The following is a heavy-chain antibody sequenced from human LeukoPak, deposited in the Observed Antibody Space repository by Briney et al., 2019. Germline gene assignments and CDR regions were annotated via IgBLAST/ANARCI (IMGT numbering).Heavy chain of an antibody. CDR1: GFTFSSYG. CDR2: IRYDGSNE. D-gene: IGHD2-2*01. J-gene: IGHJ4*02. Sequence: GGSLRLSCAASGFTFSSYGMHWVRQAPGKGLEWVAVIRYDGSNEYYAESVKGRFTISRGNSKNTLYLQMNSLRVEDTAAYYCAKIEGKYQLANIPDSWGQGTLVTVSS. V-gene: IGHV3-30*02. CDR3: AKIEGKYQLANIPDS.